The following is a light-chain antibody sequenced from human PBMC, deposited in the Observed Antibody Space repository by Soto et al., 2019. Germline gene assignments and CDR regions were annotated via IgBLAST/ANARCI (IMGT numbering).Light chain of an antibody. Sequence: EIQMTHSPSSRAASVLSGVTRTCRASQTINTYLNWYQQEPGKAPKLLIYAASSLRSGVPSRFSGSGSGTDFTLATNNLQREDFADYFCQQTYSNLWTFGQGTKV. J-gene: IGKJ1*01. CDR3: QQTYSNLWT. CDR2: AAS. CDR1: QTINTY. V-gene: IGKV1-39*01.